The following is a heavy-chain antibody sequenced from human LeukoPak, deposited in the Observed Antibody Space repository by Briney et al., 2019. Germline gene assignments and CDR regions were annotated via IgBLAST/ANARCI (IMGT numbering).Heavy chain of an antibody. V-gene: IGHV1-46*01. CDR1: GYTFTSYY. Sequence: SVKVSCKASGYTFTSYYMHWVRQAPGQGLEWMGIINPSGGSTSYAQKFQGRVTMTRDTSTSTVYMELSSLRSEDTAVYYCASSYYYGSGSYPKGPCYYWGQGTLVTVSS. D-gene: IGHD3-10*01. CDR3: ASSYYYGSGSYPKGPCYY. J-gene: IGHJ4*02. CDR2: INPSGGST.